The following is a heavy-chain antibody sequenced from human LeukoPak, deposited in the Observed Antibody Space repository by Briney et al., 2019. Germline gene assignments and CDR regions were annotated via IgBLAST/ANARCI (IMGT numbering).Heavy chain of an antibody. CDR3: ARGFAD. Sequence: GESLRISCKGSGYTFTNYWVSWVRQMPGKGLECMVIIDRGDSDARYSPSFQGLVTISVDRSIDTAYLQWSSLKATDTAMYYCARGFADWGQGTLVTVSS. CDR2: IDRGDSDA. CDR1: GYTFTNYW. J-gene: IGHJ4*02. V-gene: IGHV5-51*01.